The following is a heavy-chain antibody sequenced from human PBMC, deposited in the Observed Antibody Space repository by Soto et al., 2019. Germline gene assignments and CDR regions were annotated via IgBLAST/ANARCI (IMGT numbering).Heavy chain of an antibody. D-gene: IGHD1-7*01. CDR3: ARSIRDGCNYARLNWFDP. CDR2: IYYSGST. V-gene: IGHV4-31*03. Sequence: QVQLQESGPGLVKPSQTLSLTCTVSGGSISSGGYYWSWIRQHPGKGLEWIGYIYYSGSTYYNPSLKSRVTISVDTSKNQFSLKLSSVTAADTAVYYCARSIRDGCNYARLNWFDPWGQGTLVTVSS. J-gene: IGHJ5*02. CDR1: GGSISSGGYY.